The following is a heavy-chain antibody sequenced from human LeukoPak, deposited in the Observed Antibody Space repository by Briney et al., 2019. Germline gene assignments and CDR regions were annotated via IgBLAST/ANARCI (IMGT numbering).Heavy chain of an antibody. CDR1: GFTFSNAW. V-gene: IGHV3-15*01. CDR2: IKSKTDGGTT. J-gene: IGHJ4*02. D-gene: IGHD5-18*01. Sequence: GGSLRLSCAASGFTFSNAWMSWVRQAPGKGLERVGRIKSKTDGGTTDYAAPVKGRFTISRDDSKNTLYLQMNSLKTEDTAVYYCTTGGVQLWLQGLGYWGQGTLVTVSS. CDR3: TTGGVQLWLQGLGY.